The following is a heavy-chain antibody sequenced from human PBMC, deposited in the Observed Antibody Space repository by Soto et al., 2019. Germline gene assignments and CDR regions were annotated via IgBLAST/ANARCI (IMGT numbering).Heavy chain of an antibody. Sequence: GGSLRLSCTASGFTFGDYAMGWFRQAPGKGLEWVSSISGSGYDIYYADSVKGRFTISRDDAKSSLDLQMNSLRAEDTAVYYCAKVGSSGWYADADSWGQGTLVTVSS. J-gene: IGHJ4*02. CDR2: ISGSGYDI. CDR1: GFTFGDYA. CDR3: AKVGSSGWYADADS. D-gene: IGHD6-19*01. V-gene: IGHV3-21*06.